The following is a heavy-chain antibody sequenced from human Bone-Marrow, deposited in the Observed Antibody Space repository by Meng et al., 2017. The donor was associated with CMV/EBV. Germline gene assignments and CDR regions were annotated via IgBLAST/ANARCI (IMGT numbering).Heavy chain of an antibody. V-gene: IGHV1-69*05. Sequence: SVKVSCKASGYSFDNFGVTWVRQAPGQGLEWMGGIIPIFGTANYAQKFQGRVTITTDESTSTAYMELSSLRSEDTAVYYCARDGGGSGWYYYGMDVWGQGTTVTVSS. D-gene: IGHD6-19*01. CDR3: ARDGGGSGWYYYGMDV. J-gene: IGHJ6*02. CDR1: GYSFDNFG. CDR2: IIPIFGTA.